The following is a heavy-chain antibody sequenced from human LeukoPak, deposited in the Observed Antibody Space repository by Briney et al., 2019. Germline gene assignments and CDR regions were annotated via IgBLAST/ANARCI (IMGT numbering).Heavy chain of an antibody. J-gene: IGHJ4*02. V-gene: IGHV3-21*01. CDR1: GFTFSSYS. D-gene: IGHD3-22*01. Sequence: PGGSLRLSCAASGFTFSSYSMNWVRQAPGKGLEWVSSISSSSSYIYYADSVKGRFTISRDNAKNSLYLQMNSLRAEDTAEYYCARDPAEATQTYYYDSSGYYYFDYWGQGTLVTVSS. CDR2: ISSSSSYI. CDR3: ARDPAEATQTYYYDSSGYYYFDY.